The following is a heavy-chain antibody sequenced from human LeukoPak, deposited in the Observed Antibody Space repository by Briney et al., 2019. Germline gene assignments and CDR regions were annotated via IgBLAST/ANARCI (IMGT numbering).Heavy chain of an antibody. CDR2: IYYSGST. Sequence: PSETLSLTCTVSGGSISSSSYYWGWIRQPPGKGLEWIGGIYYSGSTYYNPSLKSRVTISVDTSKNQFSLKLSSVTAADTAVYYCALSGYDSDYWGQGTLVTVSS. D-gene: IGHD5-12*01. CDR3: ALSGYDSDY. J-gene: IGHJ4*02. V-gene: IGHV4-39*01. CDR1: GGSISSSSYY.